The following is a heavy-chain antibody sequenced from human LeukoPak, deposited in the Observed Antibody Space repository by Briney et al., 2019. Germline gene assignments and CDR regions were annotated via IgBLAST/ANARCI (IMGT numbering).Heavy chain of an antibody. CDR2: IHSGGST. J-gene: IGHJ3*02. Sequence: GGSLRLSCAASGFTVSSNYMTWVRQAPGKGLEWVSVIHSGGSTYYADSVQGRFTISRDNSKNTLYLQMNSLRVEDTAVYYCARDPGGNQNGFDIWGQGTMVTVSS. CDR3: ARDPGGNQNGFDI. CDR1: GFTVSSNY. V-gene: IGHV3-66*01. D-gene: IGHD3-16*01.